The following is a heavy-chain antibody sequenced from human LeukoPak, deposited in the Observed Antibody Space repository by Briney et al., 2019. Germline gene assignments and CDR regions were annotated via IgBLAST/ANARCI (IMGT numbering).Heavy chain of an antibody. CDR1: GGTFSNYA. CDR3: ARDRVVVVTASYWYFDL. Sequence: SVKVSCKASGGTFSNYAISWVRQAPGQGLEWMGRIIPILGIANYAQKFQGRVTITADKSTSTAYMELSSLRSEDTAVYYCARDRVVVVTASYWYFDLWGRGTLVTVSS. CDR2: IIPILGIA. J-gene: IGHJ2*01. D-gene: IGHD2-21*02. V-gene: IGHV1-69*04.